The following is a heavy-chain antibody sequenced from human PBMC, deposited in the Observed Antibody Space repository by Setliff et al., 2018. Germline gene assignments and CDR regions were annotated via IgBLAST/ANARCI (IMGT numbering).Heavy chain of an antibody. D-gene: IGHD2-2*01. CDR3: SRLVRYCTRTSCQRLSGDDY. J-gene: IGHJ4*02. Sequence: GASVKVSCKASGYTFSNYGITWVRQAPGQGLEWMGWISTYTGNTKYAQKLQGRVTMTTDTSTSTAYMELKSLRSDDTAIYYCSRLVRYCTRTSCQRLSGDDYWGQGALVTVSS. CDR2: ISTYTGNT. CDR1: GYTFSNYG. V-gene: IGHV1-18*01.